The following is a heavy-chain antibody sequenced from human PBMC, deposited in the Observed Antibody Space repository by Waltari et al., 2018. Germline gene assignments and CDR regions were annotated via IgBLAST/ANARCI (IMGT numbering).Heavy chain of an antibody. D-gene: IGHD2-15*01. CDR2: IIPIFGTA. Sequence: QVQLVQSGAEVTKPGSSVKVSCKASGGTFSSYAISWVRPAPGQGLEWMGRIIPIFGTANYAQKFQGRVTITADKSTSTAYMELSSLRSEDTAVYYCARGRIVVVVAATPYYYYGMDVWGQGTTVTVSS. CDR1: GGTFSSYA. J-gene: IGHJ6*02. V-gene: IGHV1-69*08. CDR3: ARGRIVVVVAATPYYYYGMDV.